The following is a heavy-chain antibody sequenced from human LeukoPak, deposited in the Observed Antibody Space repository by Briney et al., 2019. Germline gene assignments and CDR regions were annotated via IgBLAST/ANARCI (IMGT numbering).Heavy chain of an antibody. J-gene: IGHJ5*02. CDR1: GGSISSGGYS. CDR2: IYHSGST. D-gene: IGHD6-6*01. CDR3: ARSSSSGGNWFDP. Sequence: SETLSLTCAVSGGSISSGGYSWSWIRQPPGKGLEWIGYIYHSGSTYYNPSLKSRVTISVDRSKNQFSLKLSSVTAADTAVYYCARSSSSGGNWFDPWGQGTLVTVSS. V-gene: IGHV4-30-2*01.